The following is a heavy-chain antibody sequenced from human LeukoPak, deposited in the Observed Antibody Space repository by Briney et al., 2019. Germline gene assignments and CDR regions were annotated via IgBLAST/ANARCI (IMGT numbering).Heavy chain of an antibody. V-gene: IGHV3-30-3*01. Sequence: GRSLRLSCAASGFTFSSYSMHWVRQAPGKGLEWVAVLSYDGSNEYYTDSVKGRFTISRDNSKNTLLLQMNSLRIEDTAEYYCPRDAPSPGAAHSSSYYFDYWGQGTLVTVSS. CDR1: GFTFSSYS. CDR3: PRDAPSPGAAHSSSYYFDY. CDR2: LSYDGSNE. J-gene: IGHJ4*02. D-gene: IGHD6-13*01.